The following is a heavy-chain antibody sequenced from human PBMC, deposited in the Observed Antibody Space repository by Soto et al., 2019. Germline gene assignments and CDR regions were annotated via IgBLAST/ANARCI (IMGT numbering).Heavy chain of an antibody. D-gene: IGHD3-3*01. V-gene: IGHV3-64D*06. CDR2: ISSNGGST. J-gene: IGHJ4*02. Sequence: GSLRLSCSASGFTFSSYAMHWVRQAPGKGLEYVSAISSNGGSTYYADSVKGRFTISRDNSKNTLYLQMSSLRAEDTAVYYCVKDESDFWSGYPLDYWGQGTLVTVSS. CDR3: VKDESDFWSGYPLDY. CDR1: GFTFSSYA.